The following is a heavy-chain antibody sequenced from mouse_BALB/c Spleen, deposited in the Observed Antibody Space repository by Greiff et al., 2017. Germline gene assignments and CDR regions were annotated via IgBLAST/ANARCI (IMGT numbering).Heavy chain of an antibody. CDR3: TRSSAFITTVVAPIDY. V-gene: IGHV1S81*02. CDR2: INPSNGGT. CDR1: GYTFTSYY. J-gene: IGHJ4*01. Sequence: QVQLQQSGAELVKPGASVKLSCKASGYTFTSYYMYWVKQRPGQGLEWIGEINPSNGGTNFNEKFKSKATLTVDKSSSTAYMQLSSLTSEDSAVYYCTRSSAFITTVVAPIDYWGQGTSVTVSS. D-gene: IGHD1-1*01.